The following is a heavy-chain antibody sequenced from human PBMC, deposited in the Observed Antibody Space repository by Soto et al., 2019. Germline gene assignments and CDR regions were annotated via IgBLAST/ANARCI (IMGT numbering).Heavy chain of an antibody. Sequence: SGPTLVNPTETLTLTCTFSGFSLTSPGMCVSWIRQSPGKALEWLALIERDDDDKYYSTSLKTRLTISKDTRKNQVVLTMANMEPADTATYYCARSIRGPRRFNGMDVSGQ. J-gene: IGHJ6*02. V-gene: IGHV2-70*13. CDR2: IERDDDDK. CDR1: GFSLTSPGMC. CDR3: ARSIRGPRRFNGMDV. D-gene: IGHD1-20*01.